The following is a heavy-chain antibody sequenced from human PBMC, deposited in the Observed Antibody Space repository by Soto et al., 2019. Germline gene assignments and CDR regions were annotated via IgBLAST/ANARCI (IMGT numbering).Heavy chain of an antibody. V-gene: IGHV3-74*01. J-gene: IGHJ4*02. D-gene: IGHD3-3*01. CDR3: ARGAFGAYYLDS. Sequence: EVQLVESGGGLVQPGGSLRLSCAASGFTFSSYWIHWVRQAPGEGLVWVSRIKGDVITTNYADSVKGRFTISRDNAKNTVFLQMNRLRAEDTAGYYCARGAFGAYYLDSWGQGTLVTVSS. CDR2: IKGDVITT. CDR1: GFTFSSYW.